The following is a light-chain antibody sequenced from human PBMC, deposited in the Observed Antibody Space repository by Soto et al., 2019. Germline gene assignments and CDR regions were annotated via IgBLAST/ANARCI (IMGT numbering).Light chain of an antibody. CDR2: LEGSGSY. Sequence: QLVLTQSSSASASLGSSVKLTCTLSSGHSSYIIAWHQQQPGKAPRYLMKLEGSGSYNKGSGVPDRYSGSSSGADRYLTISVLQCEDEADYYCETWDSNTHTVFGGGTKVTVL. V-gene: IGLV4-60*02. CDR1: SGHSSYI. CDR3: ETWDSNTHTV. J-gene: IGLJ3*02.